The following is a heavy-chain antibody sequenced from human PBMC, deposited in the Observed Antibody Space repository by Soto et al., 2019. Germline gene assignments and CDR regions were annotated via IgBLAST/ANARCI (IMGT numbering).Heavy chain of an antibody. D-gene: IGHD2-21*01. Sequence: PSETLSLTCTVSGGSINSCWWSWIRQPAGKGLEWIGRVYSSGTTDYNPSLNSRATMSVETSKNQFSLKLSSVTAADTAVYYCARDIASYAYGEGYWGQGIQVTVSS. CDR1: GGSINSCW. V-gene: IGHV4-4*07. CDR2: VYSSGTT. J-gene: IGHJ4*02. CDR3: ARDIASYAYGEGY.